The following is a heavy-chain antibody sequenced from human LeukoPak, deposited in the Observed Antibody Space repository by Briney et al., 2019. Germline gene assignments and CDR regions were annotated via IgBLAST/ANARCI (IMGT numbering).Heavy chain of an antibody. CDR3: ARGRQGGMLSDFDY. D-gene: IGHD2-8*01. J-gene: IGHJ4*02. CDR1: GGTFSSYA. CDR2: IIPIFGTA. Sequence: GSSVKVSCKASGGTFSSYAISWVRQALGQGLEWMGGIIPIFGTANYAQKFQGRVTITADESTSTAYMELSSLRSEDTAVYYCARGRQGGMLSDFDYWGQGTLVTVSS. V-gene: IGHV1-69*13.